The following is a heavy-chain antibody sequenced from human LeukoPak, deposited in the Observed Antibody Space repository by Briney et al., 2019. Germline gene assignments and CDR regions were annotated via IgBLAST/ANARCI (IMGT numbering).Heavy chain of an antibody. V-gene: IGHV1-46*01. Sequence: ASVKVSCKAFGYTFTSYYIHWVRQAPGQGLEWMGIINPISGDTIYTQNLQGRVTMTRDTSTSTVYMELSSLRSEDTAVYYCARDDYPAFCSGGTCYSTNRFDPWGQGTLVSVSS. CDR3: ARDDYPAFCSGGTCYSTNRFDP. CDR1: GYTFTSYY. CDR2: INPISGDT. D-gene: IGHD2-15*01. J-gene: IGHJ5*02.